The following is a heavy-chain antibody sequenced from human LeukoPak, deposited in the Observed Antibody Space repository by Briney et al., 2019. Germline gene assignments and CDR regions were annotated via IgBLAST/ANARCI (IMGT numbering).Heavy chain of an antibody. V-gene: IGHV3-64*02. J-gene: IGHJ6*03. CDR3: ARITMGATIANFYYYHMDV. Sequence: GGSLRLSCAAYGFTPSHYSMHWVRQALGKGLEYVSAIISNGGSTHYAVSEKGRFTISRDNSKNTLYLQMDSLRAEDMAVYYCARITMGATIANFYYYHMDVWGKGATVTVSS. D-gene: IGHD3-3*01. CDR2: IISNGGST. CDR1: GFTPSHYS.